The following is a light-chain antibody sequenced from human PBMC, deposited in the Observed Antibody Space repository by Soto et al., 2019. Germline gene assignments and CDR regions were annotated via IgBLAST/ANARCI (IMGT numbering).Light chain of an antibody. V-gene: IGKV1-5*03. CDR2: KAS. Sequence: DIQMTQSPSTLSASVGDRVTITCRASQSISRWLAWYQQKPGKAPQLLIYKASSLESGVPSRFSGSGSGTEFTLTISCRQRDDFATYYCEQDKSYSWWTVGQGTKVEIK. CDR1: QSISRW. J-gene: IGKJ1*01. CDR3: EQDKSYSWWT.